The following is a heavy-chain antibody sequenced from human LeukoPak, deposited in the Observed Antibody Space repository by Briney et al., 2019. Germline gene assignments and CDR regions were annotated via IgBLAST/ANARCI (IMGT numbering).Heavy chain of an antibody. CDR1: GFTFSSYA. V-gene: IGHV3-30-3*01. Sequence: GRSLRLSCAASGFTFSSYAMHWVRQAPGKGLEWVAVISYDGSNKYYADSVKGRFTISRDNSKNTLYLQMNSLRAEDTAVYYCARERGTGYYDSSDYFDYWGQGTLVTVSS. CDR3: ARERGTGYYDSSDYFDY. CDR2: ISYDGSNK. J-gene: IGHJ4*02. D-gene: IGHD3-22*01.